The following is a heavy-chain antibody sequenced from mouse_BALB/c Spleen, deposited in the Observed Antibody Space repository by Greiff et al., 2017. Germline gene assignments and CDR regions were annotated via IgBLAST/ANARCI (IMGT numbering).Heavy chain of an antibody. CDR3: ARSYYYGNPWFAY. CDR2: IWSGGST. J-gene: IGHJ3*01. V-gene: IGHV2-2*02. Sequence: VQLQQSGPGLVQPSQSLSITCTVSGFSLTSYGVHWVRQSPGKGLEWLGVIWSGGSTDYNAAFISRLSISKDNSTSQVFFKMNSLQANDTAIYYCARSYYYGNPWFAYWGQGTLVTVSA. D-gene: IGHD1-1*01. CDR1: GFSLTSYG.